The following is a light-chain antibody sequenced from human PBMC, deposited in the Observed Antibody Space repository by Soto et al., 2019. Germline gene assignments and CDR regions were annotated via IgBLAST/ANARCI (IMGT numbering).Light chain of an antibody. CDR3: QAWGTGGV. Sequence: QPVLTQSPSASASPGASVKLTCTLSSWHSDYAIAWHQQQPEKGPRYLMKVTSDGSHTKGDGIPDRFSGSSSGADRYLTIASLRSDDEADYYCQAWGTGGVLGGGTKLTVL. J-gene: IGLJ3*02. V-gene: IGLV4-69*01. CDR1: SWHSDYA. CDR2: VTSDGSH.